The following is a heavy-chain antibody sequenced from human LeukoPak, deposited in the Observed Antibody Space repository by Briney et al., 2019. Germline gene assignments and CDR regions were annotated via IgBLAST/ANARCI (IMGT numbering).Heavy chain of an antibody. CDR3: AVALRYSSSWYYLWY. CDR1: GFTFSSYA. Sequence: GGSLRLSCAASGFTFSSYAMHWVRQAPGKGLEWVAVISYDGSNKYYADSVKGRFTISRDNSKNTLYLQMNSLRAEDTAVYYCAVALRYSSSWYYLWYWGQGTLVTVSS. J-gene: IGHJ4*02. CDR2: ISYDGSNK. D-gene: IGHD6-13*01. V-gene: IGHV3-30-3*01.